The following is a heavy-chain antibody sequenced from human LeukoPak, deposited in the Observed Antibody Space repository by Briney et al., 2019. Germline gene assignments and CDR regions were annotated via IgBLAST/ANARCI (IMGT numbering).Heavy chain of an antibody. CDR2: IYHSGST. CDR1: GGSISSGGYS. CDR3: ARWTNPRSWYRVHGVDV. V-gene: IGHV4-30-2*01. Sequence: SQTLSLTCAVSGGSISSGGYSWSWIRQPPGKGLEWIGYIYHSGSTYYNPSLKSRVTISVDTSKNQFSLKLSSVTAADTAVYYCARWTNPRSWYRVHGVDVWGQGTTVTVSS. J-gene: IGHJ6*02. D-gene: IGHD6-13*01.